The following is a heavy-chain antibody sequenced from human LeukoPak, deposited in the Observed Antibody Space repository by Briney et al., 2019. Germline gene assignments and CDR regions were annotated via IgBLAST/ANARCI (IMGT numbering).Heavy chain of an antibody. J-gene: IGHJ4*02. CDR3: TRALDISGYFYPFDY. CDR1: GFTFSSYA. D-gene: IGHD3-22*01. V-gene: IGHV3-23*01. Sequence: GGSLRLSCAASGFTFSSYAMSWVRQAPGKGLERVSAISGSGGSTYYADSVKGRFTISRDDSQNSLYLQVNSLKTEDTAVYYCTRALDISGYFYPFDYWGQGTLVTVSS. CDR2: ISGSGGST.